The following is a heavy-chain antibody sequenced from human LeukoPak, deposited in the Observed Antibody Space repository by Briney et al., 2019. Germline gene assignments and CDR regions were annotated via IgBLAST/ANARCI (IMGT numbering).Heavy chain of an antibody. CDR1: GYTFTGYY. V-gene: IGHV1-2*06. D-gene: IGHD2-15*01. J-gene: IGHJ6*03. CDR2: INPNSGGT. CDR3: ARDRGYCSGGSCYDYYYYMDV. Sequence: ASVKVSCKASGYTFTGYYMHWVRQAPGQGLEWMGRINPNSGGTNYAQKFQGRVTMTRDTSISTAYMELSRLRSDDTAVYYCARDRGYCSGGSCYDYYYYMDVWCKGTTVTVSS.